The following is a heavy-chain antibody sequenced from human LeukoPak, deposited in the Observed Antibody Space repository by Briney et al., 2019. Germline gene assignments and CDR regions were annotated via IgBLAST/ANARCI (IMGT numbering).Heavy chain of an antibody. J-gene: IGHJ4*02. CDR2: IYSGGST. CDR1: GFTGSSNY. CDR3: SGGLIAARPRFVY. D-gene: IGHD6-6*01. V-gene: IGHV3-66*02. Sequence: PGGSLRLSCAASGFTGSSNYMSWVRQAPGKGLEWVSVIYSGGSTYYADSVKGRFTISRDNSKNTLYLQKNSLKAEDKAVEYLSGGLIAARPRFVYWGQGSVVTVSS.